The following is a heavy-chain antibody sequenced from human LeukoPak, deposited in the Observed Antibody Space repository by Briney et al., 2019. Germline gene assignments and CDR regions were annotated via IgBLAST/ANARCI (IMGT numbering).Heavy chain of an antibody. CDR1: GFTFSSYA. CDR2: ISYDGSNK. J-gene: IGHJ4*02. D-gene: IGHD5-18*01. Sequence: GGSLRLSCAASGFTFSSYAMHWVRQAPGKGLEWVAVISYDGSNKYYADSVKGRFTISRDNSKNTLYLQMNSLRAEDTAVYYCARYGYSYTGLDYWGQGTLVTVSS. CDR3: ARYGYSYTGLDY. V-gene: IGHV3-30-3*01.